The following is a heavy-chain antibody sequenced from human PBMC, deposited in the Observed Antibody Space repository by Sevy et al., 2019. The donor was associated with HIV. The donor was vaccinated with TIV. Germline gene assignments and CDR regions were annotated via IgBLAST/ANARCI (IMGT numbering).Heavy chain of an antibody. J-gene: IGHJ4*02. Sequence: GGCLRLSCAASGFTFSSAWMSWVRQAPGKGLEWVGRIQSKTDGGTTDYAASVKGRFTMSRDDSVNTLYLQMNSLTTDDTAVYYCTTDTSTGYFDWLLDFDYWGQGTLVTVSS. D-gene: IGHD3-9*01. V-gene: IGHV3-15*01. CDR3: TTDTSTGYFDWLLDFDY. CDR2: IQSKTDGGTT. CDR1: GFTFSSAW.